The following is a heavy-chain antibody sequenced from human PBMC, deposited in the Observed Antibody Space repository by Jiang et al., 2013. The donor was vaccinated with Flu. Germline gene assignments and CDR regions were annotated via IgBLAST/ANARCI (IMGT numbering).Heavy chain of an antibody. J-gene: IGHJ6*02. CDR2: INTNTGDP. D-gene: IGHD1-26*01. V-gene: IGHV7-4-1*02. Sequence: QSGSELKKPGASVKVSCKASGYTFSSYAMNWVRQAPGQGLEWMGWINTNTGDPTYAQGFTGRFVFSLDTSVSAAYLQISSLKAEDTAVYYCARDGFPQSVGATRSYYYSGMDVWGQGTTVTVSS. CDR1: GYTFSSYA. CDR3: ARDGFPQSVGATRSYYYSGMDV.